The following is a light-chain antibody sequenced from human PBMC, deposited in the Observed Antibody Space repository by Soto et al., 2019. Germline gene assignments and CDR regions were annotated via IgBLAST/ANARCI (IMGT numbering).Light chain of an antibody. J-gene: IGKJ2*01. CDR3: QHYFNYPYT. V-gene: IGKV1-5*03. CDR2: FAS. Sequence: DIQMTQSPSTLSASVGDRVTISCRASQSISDRLAWYQQKPGKAPKFLIYFASTLATGVPSRFSGGQSGTEFTLTISSLQPDDFATYFCQHYFNYPYTFGQGTKVEIK. CDR1: QSISDR.